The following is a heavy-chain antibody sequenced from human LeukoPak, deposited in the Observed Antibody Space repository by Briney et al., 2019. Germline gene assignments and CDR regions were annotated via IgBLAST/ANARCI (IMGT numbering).Heavy chain of an antibody. CDR3: ARENYDSSGLRGWFDP. D-gene: IGHD3-22*01. CDR1: GFTFSSYS. Sequence: GGSLRLSCAASGFTFSSYSLNWVRQAPGKGLEWVSYISSSSTTIYYADSVKGRFTISRDNAKNSLYLQMNSLRSEDTAVYYCARENYDSSGLRGWFDPWGQGTLVTVSS. J-gene: IGHJ5*02. V-gene: IGHV3-48*01. CDR2: ISSSSTTI.